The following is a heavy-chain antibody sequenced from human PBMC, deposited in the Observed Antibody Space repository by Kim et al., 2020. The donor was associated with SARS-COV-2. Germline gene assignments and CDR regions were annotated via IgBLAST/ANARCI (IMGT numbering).Heavy chain of an antibody. CDR2: GRGGTN. V-gene: IGHV3-23*01. Sequence: GRGGTNCYADSLKVRFTISRDNSKNTMYLRMSSLGAEDTAVYYCARGVSFWGQGTLVTVSS. J-gene: IGHJ4*02. CDR3: ARGVSF.